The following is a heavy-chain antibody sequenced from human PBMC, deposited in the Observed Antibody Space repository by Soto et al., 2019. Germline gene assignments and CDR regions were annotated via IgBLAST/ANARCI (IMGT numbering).Heavy chain of an antibody. D-gene: IGHD4-17*01. CDR1: GFTFSSYS. CDR3: ARDLSTVTQYYFDY. V-gene: IGHV3-21*01. J-gene: IGHJ4*02. CDR2: ISSSSSYI. Sequence: PGGSLRLSCAASGFTFSSYSMNWVRQAPGKGLEWVSSISSSSSYIYYADSVKGRFTISRDSAKNSLYLQMNSLRAEDTAVYYCARDLSTVTQYYFDYWGQGTLVTVSS.